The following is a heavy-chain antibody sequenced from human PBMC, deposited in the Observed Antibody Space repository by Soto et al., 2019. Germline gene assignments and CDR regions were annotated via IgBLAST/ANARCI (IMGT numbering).Heavy chain of an antibody. CDR3: ARYRHCSGDSCNYYYIMDV. J-gene: IGHJ6*02. CDR2: INHSGST. CDR1: GGSFSGYY. D-gene: IGHD2-15*01. Sequence: SETLSLTCAVYGGSFSGYYWTWIRQPPGTGLEWIGEINHSGSTNYNPSLKSRVTISVDTSKNQFSLKLTSVTAADTAVYFCARYRHCSGDSCNYYYIMDVWGQGTTVTVSS. V-gene: IGHV4-34*01.